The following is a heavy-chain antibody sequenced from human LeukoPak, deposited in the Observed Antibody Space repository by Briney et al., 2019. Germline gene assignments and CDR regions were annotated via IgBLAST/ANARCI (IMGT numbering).Heavy chain of an antibody. V-gene: IGHV3-23*01. CDR2: ISGSGGAT. CDR1: GFTFSSYP. J-gene: IGHJ4*02. D-gene: IGHD1-26*01. CDR3: GKYLQTTVGANDY. Sequence: GGSLRLSCAASGFTFSSYPMNWVRQAPGKGLEWVSVISGSGGATFYGDSVQGRFTISRDNSKDTLYLQMNSLTAEDTAVYYCGKYLQTTVGANDYWGQGTLVTVSS.